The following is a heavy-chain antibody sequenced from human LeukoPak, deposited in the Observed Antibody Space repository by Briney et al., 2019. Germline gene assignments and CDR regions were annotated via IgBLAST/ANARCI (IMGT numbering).Heavy chain of an antibody. Sequence: SETLSLTCTVAGGSITTYYWSWIRQPAGKGMEWIGYIYYSGSTYYNPSLKSRVTISVDTSKNQFSLKLSSVTAADTAVYYCASSGQEQLHDYWGQGTLVTVSS. CDR3: ASSGQEQLHDY. CDR2: IYYSGST. J-gene: IGHJ4*02. D-gene: IGHD6-13*01. V-gene: IGHV4-59*06. CDR1: GGSITTYY.